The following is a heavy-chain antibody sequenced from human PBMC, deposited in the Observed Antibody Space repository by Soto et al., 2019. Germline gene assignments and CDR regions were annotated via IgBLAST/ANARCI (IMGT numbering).Heavy chain of an antibody. J-gene: IGHJ3*02. CDR2: IYYSGST. V-gene: IGHV4-59*08. CDR1: GGSISSYY. CDR3: ARLHPYTYYDFWSGYYDAFDI. D-gene: IGHD3-3*01. Sequence: SETLSLTCTVSGGSISSYYWSWIRQPPGKGLEWIGYIYYSGSTNYNPSLKSRVTISVDTPKNQFSLKLSSVTAADTAVYYCARLHPYTYYDFWSGYYDAFDIWGQGTMVTVSS.